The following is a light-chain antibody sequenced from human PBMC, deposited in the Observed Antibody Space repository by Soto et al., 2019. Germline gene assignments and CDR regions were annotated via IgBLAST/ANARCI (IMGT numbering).Light chain of an antibody. V-gene: IGKV1-9*01. CDR2: VPS. J-gene: IGKJ1*01. CDR3: QQLNGYPPT. Sequence: IQLTQSPSSLSASVGDRVTITCRASQGISSYLAWYQQKPGEAPKLLIYVPSTLQSGVPLRFSGSGSGTDFTLSICSLLHEDFATFYCQQLNGYPPTFGQGTKV. CDR1: QGISSY.